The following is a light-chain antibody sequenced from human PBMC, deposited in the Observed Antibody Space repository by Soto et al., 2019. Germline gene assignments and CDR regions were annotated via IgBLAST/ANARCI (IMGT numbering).Light chain of an antibody. V-gene: IGKV1-5*03. J-gene: IGKJ1*01. CDR3: QQYNSYPRT. CDR1: QNIDRW. Sequence: DIQMTQSPSTLSASVGDRVTITCRASQNIDRWLAWYQQKPGKAPNLLIYGASNLESGVPSRFSGSGSATEFTLTISSLRPDDFATYYCQQYNSYPRTVGQGTKVEIK. CDR2: GAS.